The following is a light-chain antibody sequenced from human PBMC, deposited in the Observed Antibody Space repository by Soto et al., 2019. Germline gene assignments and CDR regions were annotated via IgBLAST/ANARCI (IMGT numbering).Light chain of an antibody. J-gene: IGLJ1*01. CDR3: GTWDSSLSAYV. CDR2: DNN. V-gene: IGLV1-51*01. CDR1: SSNIGNNF. Sequence: QSVLTQPPSVSAAPGQKVTISCSGSSSNIGNNFVSWYQQLPGTAPKVLIYDNNKRPSGIPDRFSGSKSDTSATLGITGLPTGDEADYYCGTWDSSLSAYVFGTGTKVTVL.